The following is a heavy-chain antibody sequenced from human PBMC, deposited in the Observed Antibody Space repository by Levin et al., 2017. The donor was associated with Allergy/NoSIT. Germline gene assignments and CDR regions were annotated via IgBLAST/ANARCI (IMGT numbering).Heavy chain of an antibody. J-gene: IGHJ4*02. CDR3: ARGTGLGIRFYFDY. D-gene: IGHD3/OR15-3a*01. V-gene: IGHV1-46*01. CDR2: INPTGGDT. Sequence: GESLKISCKASGYTFMNSYMNWVRQAPGQGLEWMGAINPTGGDTSYAQKFQVRVTMTRDTSTTTVYMELSTLKSEDTAVYYCARGTGLGIRFYFDYWGQGTLVTVSS. CDR1: GYTFMNSY.